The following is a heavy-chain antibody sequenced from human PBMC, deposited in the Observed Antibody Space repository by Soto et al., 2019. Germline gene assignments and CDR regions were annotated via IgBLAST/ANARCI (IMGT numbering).Heavy chain of an antibody. CDR2: IYYSGST. Sequence: SETLSLTCTVSGGSVSSGSYYWSWIRQPPGKGLEWIGYIYYSGSTNYNPSLKSRVTISVDTSKNQFSLKLSSVTAADTAVYYCARRDYYGSGSYEDYFDYWGQGTLVTVS. D-gene: IGHD3-10*01. CDR3: ARRDYYGSGSYEDYFDY. J-gene: IGHJ4*02. CDR1: GGSVSSGSYY. V-gene: IGHV4-61*01.